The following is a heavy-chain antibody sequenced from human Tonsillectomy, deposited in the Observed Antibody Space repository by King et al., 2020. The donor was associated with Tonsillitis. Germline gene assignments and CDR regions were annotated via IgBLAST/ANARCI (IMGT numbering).Heavy chain of an antibody. D-gene: IGHD1-26*01. Sequence: QLVQSGAEVKKPGSSVKVSCKASGGTFSSYAISWVRQAPGQGLEWMGGIVPIFGTANYAQKFQGRVTITADESTSTAYMELSSLRSEDTAVYYCARETDLVGATFNYFDYWGQGTLVTVSS. CDR2: IVPIFGTA. CDR3: ARETDLVGATFNYFDY. CDR1: GGTFSSYA. J-gene: IGHJ4*02. V-gene: IGHV1-69*01.